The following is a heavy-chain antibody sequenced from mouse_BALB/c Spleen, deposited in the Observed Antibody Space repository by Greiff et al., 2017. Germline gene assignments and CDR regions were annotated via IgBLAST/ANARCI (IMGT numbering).Heavy chain of an antibody. CDR2: ISDGGSYT. Sequence: EVHLVESGGGLVKPGGSLKLSCAASGFTFSDYYMYWVRQTPEKRLEWVATISDGGSYTYYPDSVKGRFTISRDNAKNNLYLQMSSLKSEDTAMYYCARDDYFDHWGQGTTLTGSS. CDR1: GFTFSDYY. V-gene: IGHV5-4*02. CDR3: ARDDYFDH. J-gene: IGHJ2*01.